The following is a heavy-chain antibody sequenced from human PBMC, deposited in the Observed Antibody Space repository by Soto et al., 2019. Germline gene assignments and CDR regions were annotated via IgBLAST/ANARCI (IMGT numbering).Heavy chain of an antibody. D-gene: IGHD2-21*01. CDR2: IWYDGSNK. CDR3: ASRSGHAILDY. Sequence: GGSLRLSCAASGFTFCSYGMHWVRQAPGKGLEWVAVIWYDGSNKYYADSVKGRFTISRDNSKNTLYLQMNSLRAEDTAVYYCASRSGHAILDYWGQGTLVTVSS. V-gene: IGHV3-33*01. J-gene: IGHJ4*02. CDR1: GFTFCSYG.